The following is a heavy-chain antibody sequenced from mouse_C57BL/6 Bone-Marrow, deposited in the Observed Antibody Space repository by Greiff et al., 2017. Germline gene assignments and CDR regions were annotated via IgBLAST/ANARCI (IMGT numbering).Heavy chain of an antibody. Sequence: VQLKESGGGLVQPGGSLSLSCAASGFTFTDYYMSWVRQPPGKALEWLGFIRNKANGYTTEYSASVKGRFTISRDNSQSILYLQMNALRAEDSATYYCARDGYYNYAMDYWGQGTSVTVSS. CDR3: ARDGYYNYAMDY. CDR2: IRNKANGYTT. V-gene: IGHV7-3*01. D-gene: IGHD2-3*01. CDR1: GFTFTDYY. J-gene: IGHJ4*01.